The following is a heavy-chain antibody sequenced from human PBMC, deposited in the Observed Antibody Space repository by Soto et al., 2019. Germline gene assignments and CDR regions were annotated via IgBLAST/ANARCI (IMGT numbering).Heavy chain of an antibody. Sequence: PGGSLRLSCASSGFTFSAYAMSWVRQAPGKGLEWVSSISSSSSYIYYADSVKGRFTISRDNAKNSLYLQMNRLRAEDTAVYYCARDGRITMVRGVIINTIFDYWGQGTLVTVSS. J-gene: IGHJ4*02. CDR3: ARDGRITMVRGVIINTIFDY. CDR1: GFTFSAYA. CDR2: ISSSSSYI. D-gene: IGHD3-10*01. V-gene: IGHV3-21*01.